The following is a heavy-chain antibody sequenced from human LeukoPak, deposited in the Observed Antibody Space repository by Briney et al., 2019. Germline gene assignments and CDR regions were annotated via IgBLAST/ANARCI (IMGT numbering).Heavy chain of an antibody. CDR1: GYSFTSYG. CDR2: ISAYNGNT. CDR3: ARGLQIGFLEC. Sequence: ASVKVSCKASGYSFTSYGISWVRQAPGQGPEWMGWISAYNGNTNYAQKFQGRVTLTTDTSTSTAYMEVRSLTSADTAVYYCARGLQIGFLECWGQGALVTVSS. V-gene: IGHV1-18*01. J-gene: IGHJ4*02. D-gene: IGHD4-11*01.